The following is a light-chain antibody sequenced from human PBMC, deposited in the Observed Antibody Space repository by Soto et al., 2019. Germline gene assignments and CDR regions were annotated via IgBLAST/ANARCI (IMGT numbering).Light chain of an antibody. CDR2: GAS. CDR3: QQYNNWPPDRT. V-gene: IGKV3-15*01. Sequence: EIVMTQSPATLSVSPGERATLSCRASQSVGSNLAWYQLKPGQAPRLPIYGASTRATGIPARFSGSGSGTDFTLTISSLQSEDFAIYFCQQYNNWPPDRTFGQGTKVEIK. J-gene: IGKJ1*01. CDR1: QSVGSN.